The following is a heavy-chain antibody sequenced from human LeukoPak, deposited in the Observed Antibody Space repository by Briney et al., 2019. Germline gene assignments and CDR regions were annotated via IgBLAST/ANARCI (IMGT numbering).Heavy chain of an antibody. CDR2: IIPILGIA. CDR1: GGTFSSYA. CDR3: AREGSGSYGYYYGMDV. Sequence: SVKVSCKASGGTFSSYAISWVRQAPGQGLEWMGRIIPILGIANYAQKFQGRVTITADKSTSTAYMELSSLRSEDTAVYYCAREGSGSYGYYYGMDVWGQGTTVTVSS. V-gene: IGHV1-69*04. D-gene: IGHD1-26*01. J-gene: IGHJ6*02.